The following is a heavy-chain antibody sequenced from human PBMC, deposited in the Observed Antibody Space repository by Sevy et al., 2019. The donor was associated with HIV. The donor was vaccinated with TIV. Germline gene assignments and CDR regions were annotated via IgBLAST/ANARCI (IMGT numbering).Heavy chain of an antibody. CDR2: IKSKTDGGTT. Sequence: GRSLRLSCAASGFTFSNAWMSWVRQAPGKGLEWVGRIKSKTDGGTTDYAAPVKGRFTISRDDSKNTLYLQMNSLNTADSAVYYCTTEHDYGDLTDAFDIWGQGTKVSVSS. CDR3: TTEHDYGDLTDAFDI. D-gene: IGHD4-17*01. V-gene: IGHV3-15*01. CDR1: GFTFSNAW. J-gene: IGHJ3*02.